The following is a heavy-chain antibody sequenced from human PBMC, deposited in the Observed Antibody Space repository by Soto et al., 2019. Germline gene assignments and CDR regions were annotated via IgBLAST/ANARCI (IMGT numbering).Heavy chain of an antibody. V-gene: IGHV3-53*04. Sequence: EVQLVESGGGLVQPGGSLRLSCAASGFTVSSNYISWVRQAPGKGLEWVSVIYSGGSRYYADSVKCRFTISRHNSKNTMYLQMNSLRAEDTAVYYCARETRITIFGVVIEDYYMDVWGKGTTVTVSS. D-gene: IGHD3-3*01. CDR2: IYSGGSR. J-gene: IGHJ6*03. CDR3: ARETRITIFGVVIEDYYMDV. CDR1: GFTVSSNY.